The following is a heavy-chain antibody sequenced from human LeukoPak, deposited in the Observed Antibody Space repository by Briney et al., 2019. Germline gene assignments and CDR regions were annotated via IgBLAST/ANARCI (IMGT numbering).Heavy chain of an antibody. Sequence: SETLSLTCAVYGGSFSGYYWSWIRQPPGKGLEWIGEINHSGSTNYNPSLKSRVTISVDTSKNQFSLKLSSVTAADTAVYYCAWRALTYGMDVWGQGTTVTVSS. CDR3: AWRALTYGMDV. CDR2: INHSGST. J-gene: IGHJ6*02. CDR1: GGSFSGYY. V-gene: IGHV4-34*01.